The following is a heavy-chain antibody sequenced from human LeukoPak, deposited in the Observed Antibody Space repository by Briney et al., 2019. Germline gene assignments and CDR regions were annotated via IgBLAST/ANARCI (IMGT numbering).Heavy chain of an antibody. D-gene: IGHD3-10*01. J-gene: IGHJ6*04. CDR3: ARDLTMVREYYYYGMDV. Sequence: GGSLRLSCAASGFTFSSYAMHWVRQAPGKGLEWVAVISYDGSNKYYADSVKGRFTISRDNSKNTLYLQMNSLRAEDTAVYYCARDLTMVREYYYYGMDVWGKGTTVTASS. V-gene: IGHV3-30*04. CDR2: ISYDGSNK. CDR1: GFTFSSYA.